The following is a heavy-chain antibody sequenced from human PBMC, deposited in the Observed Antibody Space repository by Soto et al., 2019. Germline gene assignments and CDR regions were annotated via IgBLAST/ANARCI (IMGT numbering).Heavy chain of an antibody. D-gene: IGHD3-10*01. CDR1: GYTFTGYY. J-gene: IGHJ6*02. V-gene: IGHV1-2*02. CDR3: ARVSSGSVSYYNRPNYYYYYGMGV. CDR2: INPNSGGT. Sequence: ASVKVSCKASGYTFTGYYMHWVRQAPGQGLEWMGWINPNSGGTNYAQKFQGRVTMTRDTSISTAYMELSRLRSDDTAVYYCARVSSGSVSYYNRPNYYYYYGMGVCDQGTTVTVAS.